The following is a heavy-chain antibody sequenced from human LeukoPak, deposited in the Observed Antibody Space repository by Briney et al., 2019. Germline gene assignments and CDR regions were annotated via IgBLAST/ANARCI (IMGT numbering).Heavy chain of an antibody. D-gene: IGHD3-3*01. V-gene: IGHV1-18*01. CDR1: GYTFTSYG. CDR2: ISAYNGNT. CDR3: ARGAGSIFGVVIHTFDY. Sequence: ASVKVSCKASGYTFTSYGISWVRQAPGQGLEWMGWISAYNGNTNYAQKLQGRVAMTTDTSTSTAYMELRSLRSEDTAVYYCARGAGSIFGVVIHTFDYWGQGTLVTVSS. J-gene: IGHJ4*02.